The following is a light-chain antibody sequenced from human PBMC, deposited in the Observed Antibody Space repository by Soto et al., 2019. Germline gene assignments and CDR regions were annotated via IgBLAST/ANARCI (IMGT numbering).Light chain of an antibody. CDR1: RSDGGGYKY. CDR2: EVT. J-gene: IGLJ1*01. Sequence: QSALTQPASVSGSPGQSITISCTGTRSDGGGYKYVSWYQQHPGKAPKLMIYEVTNRPSGVSNRFSGSKSGNTASLTVSGRQAEDEADDYCSSFSSSSTLYVFGTGTKLTVL. CDR3: SSFSSSSTLYV. V-gene: IGLV2-14*01.